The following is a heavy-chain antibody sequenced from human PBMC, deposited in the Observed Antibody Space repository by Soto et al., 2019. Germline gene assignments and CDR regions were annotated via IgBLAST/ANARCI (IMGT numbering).Heavy chain of an antibody. CDR1: GYTFTSYY. D-gene: IGHD3-22*01. V-gene: IGHV1-46*03. J-gene: IGHJ4*02. CDR3: ARIQNYYDSSGYSEFDY. Sequence: ASVKVSCKASGYTFTSYYMHWVRQAPGQGLEWMGIINPSGGSTSYAQKFQGRVTMTRDTSTSTVYMELSSLRSEDTAVYYCARIQNYYDSSGYSEFDYWGQGTLVTVSS. CDR2: INPSGGST.